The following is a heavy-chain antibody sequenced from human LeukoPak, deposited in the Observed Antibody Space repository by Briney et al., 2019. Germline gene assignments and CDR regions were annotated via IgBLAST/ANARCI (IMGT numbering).Heavy chain of an antibody. CDR3: ARGHCSGGSRQGSWFDP. Sequence: SETLSLTCAVYGGSFSGYYWSWIRQPPGKGLEWIGEINHSGSTNYNPSLKSRVTISVDTSKNQFSLKLSSVTAADTAVYYCARGHCSGGSRQGSWFDPWGQGTLVTVSS. D-gene: IGHD2-15*01. CDR2: INHSGST. CDR1: GGSFSGYY. J-gene: IGHJ5*02. V-gene: IGHV4-34*01.